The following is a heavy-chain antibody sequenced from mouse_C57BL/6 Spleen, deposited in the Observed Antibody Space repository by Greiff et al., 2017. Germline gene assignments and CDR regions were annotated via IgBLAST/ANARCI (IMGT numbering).Heavy chain of an antibody. Sequence: EVQLVESGGGLVKPGGSLKLSCAASGFTFSDYGMHWVRQAPEKGLEWVAYISSGSSTIYYADTVKGRFTISRDNAKNTLFLQMTSLRSEDTAMYYCARRSNYGDYYAMGYWGQGTSVTVSS. J-gene: IGHJ4*01. CDR2: ISSGSSTI. D-gene: IGHD2-5*01. CDR3: ARRSNYGDYYAMGY. V-gene: IGHV5-17*01. CDR1: GFTFSDYG.